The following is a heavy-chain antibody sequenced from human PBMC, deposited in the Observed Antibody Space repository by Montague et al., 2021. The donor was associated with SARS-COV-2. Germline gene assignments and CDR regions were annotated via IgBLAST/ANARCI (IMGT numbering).Heavy chain of an antibody. Sequence: SETLSPTCTVSGGSISNYYWSWIRQPPGRGLEWIGCIYYSGSTDYSPSLKSRVTISLDTSKNQFSLRVTSVTAADTAVYYCARGGGYYNYGLDVWGPGTTVTVSS. D-gene: IGHD3-22*01. CDR1: GGSISNYY. CDR3: ARGGGYYNYGLDV. J-gene: IGHJ6*02. CDR2: IYYSGST. V-gene: IGHV4-59*01.